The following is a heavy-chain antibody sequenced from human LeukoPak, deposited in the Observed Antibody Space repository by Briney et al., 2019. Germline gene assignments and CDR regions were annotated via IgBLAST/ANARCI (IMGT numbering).Heavy chain of an antibody. V-gene: IGHV1-3*01. Sequence: ASVKVSCKASGYTFTSYAMHWVRQAPGQRLEWMGWINAGNGNTKYSQKFQGRVTITRDTSASTAYMELSSLRSEDTAVYYCASLGLLWFGELSQWGQGTLVAVSS. CDR3: ASLGLLWFGELSQ. D-gene: IGHD3-10*01. J-gene: IGHJ4*02. CDR1: GYTFTSYA. CDR2: INAGNGNT.